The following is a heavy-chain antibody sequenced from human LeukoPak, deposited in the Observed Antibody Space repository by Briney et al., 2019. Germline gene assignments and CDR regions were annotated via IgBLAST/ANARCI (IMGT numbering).Heavy chain of an antibody. CDR1: GGTFSSYA. V-gene: IGHV1-69*04. CDR3: ASAGAMVISQPHGAFDY. Sequence: PSASVKVSCKASGGTFSSYAISWVRQAPGQGLEWMGRIIPILGIANYAQKFQGRVTITADKSTSTAYMELSSLRSEDTAVYYCASAGAMVISQPHGAFDYWGQGTLVTVSS. CDR2: IIPILGIA. J-gene: IGHJ4*02. D-gene: IGHD5-18*01.